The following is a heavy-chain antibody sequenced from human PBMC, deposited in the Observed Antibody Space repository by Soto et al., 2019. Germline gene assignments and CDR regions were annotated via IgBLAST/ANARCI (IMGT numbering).Heavy chain of an antibody. J-gene: IGHJ6*02. V-gene: IGHV5-51*01. CDR1: GYSFTSYW. Sequence: EVQLVQSGAEVKKPGESLKISCKGSGYSFTSYWIGWVRQMPGKGLEWMGIIYPGDSDTRYSPSFQGQVTICAYKSISTAYLQWSSLKASHTAMYYCARTSAAGKYYYGMDVWGQGTTVTVSS. CDR2: IYPGDSDT. D-gene: IGHD6-13*01. CDR3: ARTSAAGKYYYGMDV.